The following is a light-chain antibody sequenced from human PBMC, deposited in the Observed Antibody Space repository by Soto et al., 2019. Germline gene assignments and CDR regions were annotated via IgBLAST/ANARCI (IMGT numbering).Light chain of an antibody. CDR2: DAS. CDR1: QSISSW. CDR3: QQYSSYWT. J-gene: IGKJ1*01. V-gene: IGKV1-5*01. Sequence: GERVTSTCRASQSISSWLAWYQQKPGKAPKFLIYDASNLESGVPSRFSGSGSGTEFTLTISSLQPDDFATYYCQQYSSYWTFGQGTKADIK.